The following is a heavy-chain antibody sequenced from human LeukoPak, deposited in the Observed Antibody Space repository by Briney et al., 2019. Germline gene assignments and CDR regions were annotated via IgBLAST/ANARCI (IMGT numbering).Heavy chain of an antibody. D-gene: IGHD6-25*01. CDR1: GGSISSYC. CDR2: IYYSGST. Sequence: PSETLSLTCTVSGGSISSYCWSWIRQPPGKGLEWIGYIYYSGSTNYNPSLKSRVTISVDTSKNQFSLKLSSVTAADTAVYYCARQGGGFWYFDLWGRGILVTVSS. V-gene: IGHV4-59*08. CDR3: ARQGGGFWYFDL. J-gene: IGHJ2*01.